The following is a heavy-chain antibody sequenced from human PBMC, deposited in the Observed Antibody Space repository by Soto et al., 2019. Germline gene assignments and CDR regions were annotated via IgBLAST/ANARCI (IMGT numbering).Heavy chain of an antibody. J-gene: IGHJ4*02. CDR2: INAGNGNT. Sequence: ASVKVSCKASGYTFTSYAMHWVRQAPGQRLEWMGWINAGNGNTKYSQKFQGRVTITRDTSASTAYMELSSLRSEDTAVYYCARAGGYCSGGSCYGDYYCGQGTLVTVSS. V-gene: IGHV1-3*01. D-gene: IGHD2-15*01. CDR3: ARAGGYCSGGSCYGDYY. CDR1: GYTFTSYA.